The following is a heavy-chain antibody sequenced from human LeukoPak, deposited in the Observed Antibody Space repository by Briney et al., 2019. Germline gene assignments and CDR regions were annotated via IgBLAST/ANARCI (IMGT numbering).Heavy chain of an antibody. CDR1: GLSITYDTYY. D-gene: IGHD1-26*01. CDR2: IYASGST. CDR3: ARDPRGRYEDWFDP. Sequence: SETLSLTCTVSGLSITYDTYYWAWIRQPPGKGLGWIGSIYASGSTYYSPSLKSRVIISVDTSKNHFSLTLSAVTAADAAVYYCARDPRGRYEDWFDPWGQGTLVTVSS. V-gene: IGHV4-39*07. J-gene: IGHJ5*02.